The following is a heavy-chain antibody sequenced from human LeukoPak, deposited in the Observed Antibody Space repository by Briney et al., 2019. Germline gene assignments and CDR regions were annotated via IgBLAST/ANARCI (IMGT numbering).Heavy chain of an antibody. CDR3: ATIRGVLREDSVGDYYGPAAYFQD. Sequence: PSETLSLTCTVSGDSISSGGFYWSWIRQRPEKGLECIGYLHDSGYTNYNPSLRGRVFMSPDTSKNQFSLKLSSVTAADTAVYFCATIRGVLREDSVGDYYGPAAYFQDWGPGTLVTVSS. CDR1: GDSISSGGFY. V-gene: IGHV4-31*03. CDR2: LHDSGYT. D-gene: IGHD3-22*01. J-gene: IGHJ1*01.